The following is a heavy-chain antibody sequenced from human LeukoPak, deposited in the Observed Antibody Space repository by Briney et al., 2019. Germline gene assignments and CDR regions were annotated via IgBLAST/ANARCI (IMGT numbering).Heavy chain of an antibody. CDR2: IYGDGTT. Sequence: GGSLRLSCAASGFTVSNDYMAWVRQAPGRGLEWVSLIYGDGTTFYTDSVKGRFTISRDSFKNTLYLQMSSLRPEDTALYYCARDRAGAQSWVALDPWGQGTLVTVSS. J-gene: IGHJ5*02. CDR3: ARDRAGAQSWVALDP. V-gene: IGHV3-66*02. D-gene: IGHD3-10*01. CDR1: GFTVSNDY.